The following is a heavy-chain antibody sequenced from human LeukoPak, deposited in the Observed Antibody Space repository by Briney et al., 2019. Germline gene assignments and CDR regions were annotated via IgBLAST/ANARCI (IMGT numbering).Heavy chain of an antibody. D-gene: IGHD3-9*01. V-gene: IGHV5-51*01. CDR3: ASHYDILTGYPTLAFDI. J-gene: IGHJ3*02. CDR2: IYPGDSDT. Sequence: WIRQPPGKGLEWMGIIYPGDSDTRYSPSFQGQVTISADKSISTAYLQWSSLKASDTAMYYCASHYDILTGYPTLAFDIWGQGTMVTVSS.